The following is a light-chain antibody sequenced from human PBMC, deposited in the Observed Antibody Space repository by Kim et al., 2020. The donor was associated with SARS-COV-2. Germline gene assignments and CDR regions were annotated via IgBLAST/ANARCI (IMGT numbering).Light chain of an antibody. V-gene: IGKV1-9*01. CDR3: QQLNGYPPWT. CDR2: TAS. CDR1: QDINNY. J-gene: IGKJ1*01. Sequence: SVGDRVTITCRTSQDINNYLAWYQQKPGKAPKLLIYTASTVRSGVPSRFSGSGSGTEFTLTRSSLQPEDFATYYCQQLNGYPPWTFGQGTKVDIK.